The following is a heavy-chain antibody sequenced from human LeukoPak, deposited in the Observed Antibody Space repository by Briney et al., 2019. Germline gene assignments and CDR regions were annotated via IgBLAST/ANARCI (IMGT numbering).Heavy chain of an antibody. CDR1: GFTFTDHW. V-gene: IGHV3-7*01. D-gene: IGHD6-13*01. Sequence: GGSLRLSCEVSGFTFTDHWMNWVRQAPGKGPEWVASIRQDGSEKTYVDSVKGRFTISRDNTKNSLSLQLNGLRAEDTAVYYCARDGTAAGLYFDLWGQGTLVTVSS. CDR3: ARDGTAAGLYFDL. J-gene: IGHJ4*01. CDR2: IRQDGSEK.